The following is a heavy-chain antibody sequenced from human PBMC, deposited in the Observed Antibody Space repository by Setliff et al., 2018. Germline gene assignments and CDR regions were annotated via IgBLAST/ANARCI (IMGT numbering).Heavy chain of an antibody. CDR1: GFTFSSYA. D-gene: IGHD3-10*01. J-gene: IGHJ5*02. CDR3: AKNGFGVVALGVNNWFDP. Sequence: GGSLRLSCAASGFTFSSYAMSWVRQAPGKGLEWVSTISDSGDATFYTNSVKGRFTISRDNSKNTLYLQMNSLRAEDTAVYYCAKNGFGVVALGVNNWFDPWGQGTLVTVSS. CDR2: ISDSGDAT. V-gene: IGHV3-23*01.